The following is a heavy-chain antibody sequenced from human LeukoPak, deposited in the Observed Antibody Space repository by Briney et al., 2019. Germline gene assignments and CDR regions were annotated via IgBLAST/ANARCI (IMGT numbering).Heavy chain of an antibody. J-gene: IGHJ6*03. D-gene: IGHD1-26*01. CDR2: ISAYNGNT. CDR1: GYSFTSNV. V-gene: IGHV1-18*01. CDR3: AHSSYYLSGAYYYMDV. Sequence: ASVKVSCKASGYSFTSNVISWVRQAPGQGLEWMGWISAYNGNTNYAQKLQDRVTMTTDTSTSTAYMELRSLRSDDTAIYYCAHSSYYLSGAYYYMDVWGKGTTVTVSS.